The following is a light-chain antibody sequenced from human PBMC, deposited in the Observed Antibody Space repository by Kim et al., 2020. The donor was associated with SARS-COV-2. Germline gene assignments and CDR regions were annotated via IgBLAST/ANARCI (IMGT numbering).Light chain of an antibody. Sequence: LSASVGDRITITCRASQNINSWLAWYQQKPGKAPKLLIYQASILESGVPSRFSGSGSGTEFTLTITCLQPDDFATYFCQQYNSYTTFGQGTKLEIK. CDR1: QNINSW. CDR2: QAS. J-gene: IGKJ2*01. V-gene: IGKV1-5*03. CDR3: QQYNSYTT.